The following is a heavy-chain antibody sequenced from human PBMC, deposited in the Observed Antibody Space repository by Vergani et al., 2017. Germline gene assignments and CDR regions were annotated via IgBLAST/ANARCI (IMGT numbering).Heavy chain of an antibody. CDR2: INHSGST. J-gene: IGHJ4*02. V-gene: IGHV4-34*08. D-gene: IGHD5-18*01. Sequence: VQLVESGGGLVQPGGSLRLSCAASGFTFSSYSMNWVRQAPGKGLEWIGEINHSGSTNYNPSLKSRVTISVDTSKNQFSLKLSSVTAADTAVYYCAGQGWDTAMAKALRRLKNFDYWGQGTLVTVSS. CDR1: GFTFSSYS. CDR3: AGQGWDTAMAKALRRLKNFDY.